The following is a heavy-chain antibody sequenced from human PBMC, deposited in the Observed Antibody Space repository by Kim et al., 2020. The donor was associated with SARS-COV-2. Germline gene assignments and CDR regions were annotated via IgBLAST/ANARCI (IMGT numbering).Heavy chain of an antibody. V-gene: IGHV3-23*01. Sequence: DSVKGRFTISRNNSKNTLYLQMNSLRAEDTAVYYCAKEVATLPYYGMDVWGQGTTVTVSS. CDR3: AKEVATLPYYGMDV. J-gene: IGHJ6*02. D-gene: IGHD5-12*01.